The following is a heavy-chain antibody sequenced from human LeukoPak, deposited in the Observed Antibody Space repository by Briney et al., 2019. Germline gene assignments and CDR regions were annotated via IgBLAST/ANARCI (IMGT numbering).Heavy chain of an antibody. D-gene: IGHD6-13*01. CDR3: ARQVIAAAGTIGFDY. CDR1: GGSFSGYY. V-gene: IGHV4-34*01. J-gene: IGHJ4*02. CDR2: INHSGST. Sequence: SETLSLTCAVYGGSFSGYYWSWIRQPPGKGLEWIGEINHSGSTNYNPSLKSRVTISVDTSKNQFSLKLSSVTAADTAVYYCARQVIAAAGTIGFDYWGQGTLVTVSS.